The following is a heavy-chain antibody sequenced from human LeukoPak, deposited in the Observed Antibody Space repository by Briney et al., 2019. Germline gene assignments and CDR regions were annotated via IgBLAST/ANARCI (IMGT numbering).Heavy chain of an antibody. Sequence: PGGSLRLSCAASGFTFSSHPMSWVRQAPGKGLDWVSAISEGGGNTYYADSVKGRFTISRDNSKNTLFLQMNDLRAEDTAVYYCARGVCSSTSCDPPEVTYYFDYWGQGTLVTVSS. CDR2: ISEGGGNT. D-gene: IGHD2-2*01. J-gene: IGHJ4*02. V-gene: IGHV3-23*01. CDR1: GFTFSSHP. CDR3: ARGVCSSTSCDPPEVTYYFDY.